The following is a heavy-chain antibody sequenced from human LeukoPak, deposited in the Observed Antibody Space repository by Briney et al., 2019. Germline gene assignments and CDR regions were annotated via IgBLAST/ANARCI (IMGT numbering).Heavy chain of an antibody. J-gene: IGHJ4*02. CDR2: IYYSGST. V-gene: IGHV4-59*01. CDR1: GGSISRYY. D-gene: IGHD2-15*01. Sequence: SETLSLTCTVSGGSISRYYWSWIRQPPGKGLEWIGYIYYSGSTNYNPSLKSRVTISVDTSKNQFSLKLSSVTAADTAVYYCARVGYCSGGSCYSDYFDYWGQGTLVTVSS. CDR3: ARVGYCSGGSCYSDYFDY.